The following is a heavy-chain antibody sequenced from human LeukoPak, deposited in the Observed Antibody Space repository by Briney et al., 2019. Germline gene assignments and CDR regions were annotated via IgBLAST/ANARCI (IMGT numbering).Heavy chain of an antibody. CDR2: LHHSGST. D-gene: IGHD6-13*01. Sequence: SETLSLTCTVSGYSISSGYYWGWIRQPPGKGLEWIGSLHHSGSTSYNPSLESRVTISVDTSKNQFSLRLSPVTAADTALYYCAREAGGKLGAAVLMDVWGKGTTVTVSS. J-gene: IGHJ6*03. CDR3: AREAGGKLGAAVLMDV. V-gene: IGHV4-38-2*02. CDR1: GYSISSGYY.